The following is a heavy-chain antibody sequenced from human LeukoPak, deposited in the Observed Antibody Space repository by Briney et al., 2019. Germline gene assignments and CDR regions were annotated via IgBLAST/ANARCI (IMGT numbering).Heavy chain of an antibody. CDR3: VRDLLGSGSTTAYLYH. V-gene: IGHV3-33*01. J-gene: IGHJ1*01. CDR2: IWYDGSNK. CDR1: GFTFSSYG. Sequence: GRSLRLSCAASGFTFSSYGMHWVRQAPGKGLEWVAVIWYDGSNKYYADSVKGRFTISRDNSKNTLYLQMNSLRAEDTAVYFCVRDLLGSGSTTAYLYHWGQGTLVTVSS. D-gene: IGHD3-10*01.